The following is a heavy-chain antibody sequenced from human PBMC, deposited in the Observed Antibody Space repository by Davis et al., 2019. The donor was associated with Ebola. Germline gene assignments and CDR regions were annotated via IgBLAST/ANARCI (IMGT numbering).Heavy chain of an antibody. CDR2: ISYDGSKK. D-gene: IGHD2-21*02. J-gene: IGHJ4*02. CDR1: GYTFSSNG. Sequence: GGSLRLSCAASGYTFSSNGMFWVRQTPGKGLEWVAFISYDGSKKSYADSVQGRFTISRDNSNSTLFLQMTRLRAGDTALYFCAKLRDPYCGGDCPYYFDYWGQGTPVTVSS. CDR3: AKLRDPYCGGDCPYYFDY. V-gene: IGHV3-30*18.